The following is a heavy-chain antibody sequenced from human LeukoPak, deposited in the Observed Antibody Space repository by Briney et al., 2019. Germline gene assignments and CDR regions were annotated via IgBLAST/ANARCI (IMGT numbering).Heavy chain of an antibody. J-gene: IGHJ6*03. Sequence: GGSLRLSCAASGFTFSSYSMNWVRQAPGKGLEWVANIKQGGSEKYYVDPVKGRFTISRDNAKNSLYLQMNSLRAEDTAVYYCAREKTTHTIVIRKSYYYMDVWGKGTTVTISS. CDR1: GFTFSSYS. CDR3: AREKTTHTIVIRKSYYYMDV. D-gene: IGHD3-16*02. V-gene: IGHV3-7*01. CDR2: IKQGGSEK.